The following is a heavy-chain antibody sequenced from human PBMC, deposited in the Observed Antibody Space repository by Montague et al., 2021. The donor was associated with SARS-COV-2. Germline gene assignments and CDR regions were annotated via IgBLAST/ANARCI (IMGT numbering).Heavy chain of an antibody. Sequence: SETLSLTCTVSGDSVSSSDHYWGWIRQPPGKGLEWLGIVYYSGYTYYNPSVKGRVTISIDASKNQFSLKLNSLTATDTAIYHCARRRLREDCFDFWGQGTLLTVSS. CDR3: ARRRLREDCFDF. J-gene: IGHJ4*02. CDR2: VYYSGYT. CDR1: GDSVSSSDHY. V-gene: IGHV4-39*01. D-gene: IGHD4-17*01.